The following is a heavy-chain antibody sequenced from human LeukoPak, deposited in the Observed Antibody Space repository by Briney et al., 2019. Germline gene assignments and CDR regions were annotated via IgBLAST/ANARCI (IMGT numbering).Heavy chain of an antibody. D-gene: IGHD6-19*01. CDR1: GFTLNTTTLI. V-gene: IGHV2-5*02. J-gene: IGHJ4*02. Sequence: ESGPTLVKPTQTLTLTCTFSGFTLNTTTLIVGWIRQPPGKALEWLANIYWDDDKRYSPSLKSRLSITKDTSKNQVVLTMTNMDPVDTATYYCARFIYSSGWYCFDNWGRGTRVTVSS. CDR3: ARFIYSSGWYCFDN. CDR2: IYWDDDK.